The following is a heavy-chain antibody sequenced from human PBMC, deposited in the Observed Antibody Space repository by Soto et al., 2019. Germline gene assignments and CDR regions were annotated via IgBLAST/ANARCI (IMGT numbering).Heavy chain of an antibody. CDR1: GYTFTSYE. V-gene: IGHV1-8*01. D-gene: IGHD3-10*01. CDR3: ARGELLWFGELLR. CDR2: MNPNSGDT. Sequence: QVQLVQSGAEVKQPGASVKVSCKASGYTFTSYEINWVRQATGQGLEWMGWMNPNSGDTGYAQKFQGRVTMTRNTSRSTAYMELSSLRSEDTAVYYCARGELLWFGELLRWGQGTLVTVSS. J-gene: IGHJ4*02.